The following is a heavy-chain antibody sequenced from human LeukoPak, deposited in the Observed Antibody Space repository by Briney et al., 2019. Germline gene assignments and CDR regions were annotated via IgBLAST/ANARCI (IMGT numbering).Heavy chain of an antibody. Sequence: GGSLRLSCAASGFNVSTNYMNWVRQAQGRGLGWVSVIYTGGSTSYTASVMGRFTISRDNSENMVYFQMNSLRPEHTAVYYCAKDLGGLDCWGQATPVTDCS. J-gene: IGHJ4*02. CDR1: GFNVSTNY. V-gene: IGHV3-66*02. CDR2: IYTGGST. CDR3: AKDLGGLDC.